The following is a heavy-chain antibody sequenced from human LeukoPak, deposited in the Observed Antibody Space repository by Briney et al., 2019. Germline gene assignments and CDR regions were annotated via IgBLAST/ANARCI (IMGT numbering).Heavy chain of an antibody. Sequence: PGGSLRLSCAASGFTFSSYSMNWVRQAPGKGLEWVSSISSSSSYIYYADSVKGRFTISRDNAKNSLYLQMNSLRAEDTAVYYCARVEGARNDSDYWGQGTLVTVSS. CDR3: ARVEGARNDSDY. CDR2: ISSSSSYI. CDR1: GFTFSSYS. J-gene: IGHJ4*02. V-gene: IGHV3-21*01. D-gene: IGHD3-3*01.